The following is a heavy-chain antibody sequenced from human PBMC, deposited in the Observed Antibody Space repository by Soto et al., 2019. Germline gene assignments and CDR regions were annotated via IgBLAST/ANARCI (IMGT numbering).Heavy chain of an antibody. V-gene: IGHV3-33*01. CDR1: GFTFSIYG. D-gene: IGHD6-19*01. CDR2: IWYDGSSK. CDR3: VISSSGWDSEY. Sequence: QVQQVESGGGVVQPGSSLRLSCAASGFTFSIYGMHWVRQAPGKGLEWVAMIWYDGSSKYYADSVQGRFTISRDNSKNTLYLQMNSLRAEDTAVYYCVISSSGWDSEYWGQGTQVTVSS. J-gene: IGHJ4*02.